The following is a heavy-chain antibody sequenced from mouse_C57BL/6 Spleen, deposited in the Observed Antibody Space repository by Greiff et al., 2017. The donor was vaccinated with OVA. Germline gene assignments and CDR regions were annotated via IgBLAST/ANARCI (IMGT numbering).Heavy chain of an antibody. CDR3: ARRPLNWEGFDY. Sequence: QVQLQQSGAELARPGASVKLSCKASGYTFTSYGISWVKQRTGQGLEWIGEIYPRSGNTYYNEKFKGKATLTADKSSSTAYMELRSLTSEDSAVYFCARRPLNWEGFDYWGQGTTLTVSS. CDR1: GYTFTSYG. D-gene: IGHD4-1*01. V-gene: IGHV1-81*01. J-gene: IGHJ2*01. CDR2: IYPRSGNT.